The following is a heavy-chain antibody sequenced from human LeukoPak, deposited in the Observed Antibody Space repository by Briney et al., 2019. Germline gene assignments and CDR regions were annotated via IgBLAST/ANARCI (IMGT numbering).Heavy chain of an antibody. J-gene: IGHJ4*02. CDR1: GFTFSSYE. CDR2: ISSSGSTI. Sequence: PGGSLRLSCAASGFTFSSYEMNWVRQAPGKGLEWVSYISSSGSTIYYADSVKGRFTISRDNAKNSLYLQMNSLRAEDTAVYYCARGGGSGSYESFDYWGQGALVTVSS. CDR3: ARGGGSGSYESFDY. D-gene: IGHD3-10*01. V-gene: IGHV3-48*03.